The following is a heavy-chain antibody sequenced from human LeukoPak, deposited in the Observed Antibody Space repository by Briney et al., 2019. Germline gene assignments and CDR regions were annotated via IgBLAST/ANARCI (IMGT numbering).Heavy chain of an antibody. CDR2: ISGSDGST. Sequence: PGGSLRLSCAGSGFTFNNFAMSWVRQAPGKGLEWVSAISGSDGSTYYADSVKGRFTIPRDNSKNTLYLQMNSLSAEDTAVYYCEKDLGGSGDYRPYWGQGSVVTVSS. CDR3: EKDLGGSGDYRPY. V-gene: IGHV3-23*01. CDR1: GFTFNNFA. D-gene: IGHD2-21*02. J-gene: IGHJ4*02.